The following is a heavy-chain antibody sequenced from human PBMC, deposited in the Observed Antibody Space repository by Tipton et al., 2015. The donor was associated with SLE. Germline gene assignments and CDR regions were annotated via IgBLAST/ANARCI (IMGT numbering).Heavy chain of an antibody. D-gene: IGHD3-22*01. J-gene: IGHJ4*02. CDR1: GGSISSSSYY. CDR2: IYYSGST. V-gene: IGHV4-61*05. CDR3: ARGGPDSSGDDY. Sequence: TLSLTCTVSGGSISSSSYYWGWIRQPPGKGLEWIGYIYYSGSTNYNPSLKSRVTISVDTSKNQFSLKLSSVTAADTAVYYCARGGPDSSGDDYWGQGTLVTVSS.